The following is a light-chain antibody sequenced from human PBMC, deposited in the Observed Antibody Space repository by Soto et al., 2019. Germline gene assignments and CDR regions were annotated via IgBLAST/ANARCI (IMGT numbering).Light chain of an antibody. V-gene: IGKV3-11*01. CDR3: QQRSNWRVT. Sequence: EIVLTQSPATLSFSPGERATLSCRASQSVSSYLAWYQQKPGQAPRLLIYDASNRATGIPARFSGSGSGTDFTLTISSLEPEDIAVYYCQQRSNWRVTFGGGTKVDIK. CDR1: QSVSSY. J-gene: IGKJ4*01. CDR2: DAS.